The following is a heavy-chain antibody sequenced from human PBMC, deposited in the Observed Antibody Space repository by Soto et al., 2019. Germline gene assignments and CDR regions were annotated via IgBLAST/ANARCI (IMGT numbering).Heavy chain of an antibody. D-gene: IGHD7-27*01. V-gene: IGHV3-21*01. CDR1: GFTFSSYS. Sequence: AGGSLRLSCAASGFTFSSYSMNWVRQAPGKGLEWVSSISSSSSYIYCADSVTGRFTISRDNAKNSLYLQMNSLRAEDTAVYYCAPVPRADLGIDAFDIWGQGTMVTVSS. CDR3: APVPRADLGIDAFDI. CDR2: ISSSSSYI. J-gene: IGHJ3*02.